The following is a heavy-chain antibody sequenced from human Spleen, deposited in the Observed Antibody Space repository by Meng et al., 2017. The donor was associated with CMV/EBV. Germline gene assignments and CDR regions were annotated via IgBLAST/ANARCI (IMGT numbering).Heavy chain of an antibody. CDR1: GFTFSTYA. CDR2: ISYDGISK. CDR3: ARDGPGGPGITIFGVVSPYGMDV. J-gene: IGHJ6*02. D-gene: IGHD3-3*01. V-gene: IGHV3-30*04. Sequence: GGSLRLSCAASGFTFSTYAMHWVRQAPGKGLEWVAVISYDGISKYYADSVKGRFTISRDISKNSLYLQMNSLRAEDTAVYYCARDGPGGPGITIFGVVSPYGMDVWGQGTTVTVSS.